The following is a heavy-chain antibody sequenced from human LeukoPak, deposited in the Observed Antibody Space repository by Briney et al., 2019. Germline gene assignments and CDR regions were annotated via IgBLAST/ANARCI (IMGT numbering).Heavy chain of an antibody. CDR1: GFTFSSYS. Sequence: GGSLRLSCAASGFTFSSYSMNWVRQAPGKGLEWVSSISSSNSYIYYADSVKGRFSTSRDNAKNSLYLQMNSLRADDTAVYYCARDVRAPYSDCIGYFDLWGQGTLVTVSS. CDR3: ARDVRAPYSDCIGYFDL. V-gene: IGHV3-21*01. J-gene: IGHJ4*02. D-gene: IGHD2-21*02. CDR2: ISSSNSYI.